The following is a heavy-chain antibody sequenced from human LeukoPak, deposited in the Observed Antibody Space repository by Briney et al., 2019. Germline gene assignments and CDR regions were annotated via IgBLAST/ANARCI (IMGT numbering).Heavy chain of an antibody. D-gene: IGHD1-14*01. CDR3: ARISRTTWVFDP. V-gene: IGHV1-2*02. J-gene: IGHJ5*02. CDR1: GYTFIDYY. CDR2: INPQSGGA. Sequence: ASVKVSCKASGYTFIDYYIHWVRQAPGQGLEYMGWINPQSGGANNAQKFKGRVTLTTDTSVTTAYMEMKGLTPDDTAVYFCARISRTTWVFDPWGQGTLVTVS.